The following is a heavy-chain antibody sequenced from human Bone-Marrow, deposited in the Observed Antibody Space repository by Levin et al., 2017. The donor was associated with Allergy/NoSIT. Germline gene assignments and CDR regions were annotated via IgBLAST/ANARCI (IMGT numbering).Heavy chain of an antibody. CDR1: GFTISNFA. V-gene: IGHV3-23*01. Sequence: GESLKISCAASGFTISNFAMTWVRQAPGKGLEWVATISGPGDNTYYTDSVKGRFTISRDNSKNTLYVKMESLRAEDTAAYYCAKDMQKQLLYLSEGQDAFDFWGQGTMVTVSS. J-gene: IGHJ3*01. D-gene: IGHD6-19*01. CDR3: AKDMQKQLLYLSEGQDAFDF. CDR2: ISGPGDNT.